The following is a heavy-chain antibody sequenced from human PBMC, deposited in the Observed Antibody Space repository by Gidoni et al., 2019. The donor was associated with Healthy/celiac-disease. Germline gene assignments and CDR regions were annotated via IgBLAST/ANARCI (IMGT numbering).Heavy chain of an antibody. CDR1: GFTFSSYA. CDR3: AKGVRIAAAGDY. Sequence: EVQLLESGVGLVQPGGSLSLSGAASGFTFSSYAMSWVRQAPGQGLAWVSGNRGSGGSIYYADSVKGRFTISRDNSKNTLYLKMNSLRAEDTAVYYCAKGVRIAAAGDYWGQGTLVTVSS. J-gene: IGHJ4*02. D-gene: IGHD6-13*01. V-gene: IGHV3-23*01. CDR2: NRGSGGSI.